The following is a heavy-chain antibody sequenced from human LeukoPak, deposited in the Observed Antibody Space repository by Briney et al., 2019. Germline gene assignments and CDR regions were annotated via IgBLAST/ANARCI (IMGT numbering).Heavy chain of an antibody. CDR1: GYRFTSYW. J-gene: IGHJ3*02. V-gene: IGHV5-51*01. CDR2: IYPGGSDT. CDR3: ARRTQFSREYYYDSSGYDAFDI. D-gene: IGHD3-22*01. Sequence: GGSLKISCKGSGYRFTSYWIGWVRPMPGKGLEWMGIIYPGGSDTRYSPSFQGQVPISADNSISTAYLQWSSLKASDTAMYYCARRTQFSREYYYDSSGYDAFDIWGQGTMVTVSS.